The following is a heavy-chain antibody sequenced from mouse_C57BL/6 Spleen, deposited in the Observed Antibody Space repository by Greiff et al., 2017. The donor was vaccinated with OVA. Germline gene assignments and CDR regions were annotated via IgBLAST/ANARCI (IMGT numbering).Heavy chain of an antibody. J-gene: IGHJ2*01. D-gene: IGHD1-1*01. CDR3: ARWAYYGSSLDY. Sequence: LVKPGASVKISCKASGYAFSSSWMNWVKQRPGKGLEWIGRIYPGDGDTNYNGKFKGKATLTADKSSSTAYMQLSSLTSEDSAVYFCARWAYYGSSLDYWGQGTTLTVSS. CDR2: IYPGDGDT. V-gene: IGHV1-82*01. CDR1: GYAFSSSW.